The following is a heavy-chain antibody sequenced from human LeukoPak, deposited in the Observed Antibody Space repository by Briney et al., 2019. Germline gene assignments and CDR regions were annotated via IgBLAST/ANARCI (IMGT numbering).Heavy chain of an antibody. CDR1: GYTFTGYS. CDR3: ARVGVEGASCYDY. CDR2: INPNSGVT. V-gene: IGHV1-2*02. J-gene: IGHJ4*02. D-gene: IGHD2-2*01. Sequence: ASVKVSCKASGYTFTGYSMHWVRQAPGQGLEWMGWINPNSGVTNYAQKFQGRVTMTRDTSISTAYMELSSLRSDDTAVYNCARVGVEGASCYDYWGQGTLVTVSS.